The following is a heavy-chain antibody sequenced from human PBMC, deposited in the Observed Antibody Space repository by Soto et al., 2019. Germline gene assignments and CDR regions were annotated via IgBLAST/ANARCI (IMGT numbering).Heavy chain of an antibody. CDR3: AKTGGSSGWKSNGGVDY. J-gene: IGHJ4*02. CDR2: ISYDGSNE. D-gene: IGHD6-19*01. Sequence: GGSLRLSCAASGFTFSSYGMHWVRQAPGKGLEWVAVISYDGSNEYYADSVKGRFIISRDNSKNTLYLQMNSLRAEDTAVYYCAKTGGSSGWKSNGGVDYWGQGTLVTVSS. V-gene: IGHV3-30*18. CDR1: GFTFSSYG.